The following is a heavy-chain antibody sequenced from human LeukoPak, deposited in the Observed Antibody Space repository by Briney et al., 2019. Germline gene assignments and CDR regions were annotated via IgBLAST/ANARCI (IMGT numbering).Heavy chain of an antibody. J-gene: IGHJ4*02. Sequence: PSETLSLTCAVYGGSISSGGYSWSWIRQPPGKGLEWIGYIYHSGSTYYNPSLKSRVTISVDRSKNQFSLKLSSVTAADTAVYFCARSDNYYDSETYYSPYFDSWGQGTLVTVSS. CDR1: GGSISSGGYS. V-gene: IGHV4-30-2*01. CDR3: ARSDNYYDSETYYSPYFDS. D-gene: IGHD3-22*01. CDR2: IYHSGST.